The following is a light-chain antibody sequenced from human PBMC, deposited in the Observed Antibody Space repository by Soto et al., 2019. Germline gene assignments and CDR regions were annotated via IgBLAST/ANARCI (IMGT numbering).Light chain of an antibody. CDR2: GAS. CDR3: QQYGSSPRT. V-gene: IGKV3-20*01. CDR1: QSVSSSY. J-gene: IGKJ1*01. Sequence: EIVLAQSPGTLSLSPAQRATLSCTASQSVSSSYLAWYKQKPGQAPRLPIYGASSRATGIPDMFSGSGSGTDFTLTISRLEPEDFAVYYCQQYGSSPRTFGQGTNMDIK.